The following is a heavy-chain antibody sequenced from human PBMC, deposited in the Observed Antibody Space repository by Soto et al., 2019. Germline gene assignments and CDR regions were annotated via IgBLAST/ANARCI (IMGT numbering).Heavy chain of an antibody. J-gene: IGHJ6*03. CDR3: ARLVVVAATPGDYYYYYYMDV. CDR1: GGSISSSSYY. V-gene: IGHV4-39*01. CDR2: IYYRGST. D-gene: IGHD2-15*01. Sequence: QLQLQESGPGLVKPSETLSLTCTVSGGSISSSSYYWGWIRQPPGKGLEWIGSIYYRGSTYYNPSLKSRVTISVDTSKNQFSLKLSSVTAADTAVYYCARLVVVAATPGDYYYYYYMDVWGKGTTVTVSS.